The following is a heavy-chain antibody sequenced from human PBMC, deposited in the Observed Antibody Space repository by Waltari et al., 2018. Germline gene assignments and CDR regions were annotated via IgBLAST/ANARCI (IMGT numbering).Heavy chain of an antibody. CDR3: ARDWRYYTGPDY. V-gene: IGHV3-30*16. J-gene: IGHJ4*02. D-gene: IGHD3-3*01. CDR2: ISADGNKA. CDR1: QFTFVNFA. Sequence: QVQLVESGGGVVQPGGSLRLSCAASQFTFVNFAFHWVRQAPGKGLEWVAAISADGNKAFYADSVKGRFPISRDNSKNTVYLQLNSLKPDDTAMYYCARDWRYYTGPDYWGQGTLVAVSS.